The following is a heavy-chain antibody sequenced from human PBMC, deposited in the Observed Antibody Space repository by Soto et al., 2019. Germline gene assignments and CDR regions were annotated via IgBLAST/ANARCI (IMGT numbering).Heavy chain of an antibody. CDR1: GGSINSYC. CDR3: ARHRRTTVAKFYFDN. J-gene: IGHJ4*02. Sequence: SETLSLTCTVSGGSINSYCWSWIRQPPGKGLEWVAYIFDSGNANYNPSLKSRVTISVDTSKNQFSLKLTFVTAADTAVYYCARHRRTTVAKFYFDNWGQGALVTVSS. CDR2: IFDSGNA. D-gene: IGHD4-4*01. V-gene: IGHV4-59*08.